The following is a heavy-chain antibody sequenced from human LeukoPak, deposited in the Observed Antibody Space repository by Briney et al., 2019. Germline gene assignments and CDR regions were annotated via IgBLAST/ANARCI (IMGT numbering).Heavy chain of an antibody. CDR3: ARSSYPYYFDF. J-gene: IGHJ4*02. V-gene: IGHV3-74*01. D-gene: IGHD6-13*01. Sequence: PGGSLRLSCAASGFSFNSYWMHWVRPAPGKGLVWVSRVNNDGSSTTYADSVKGRLTISRDNARNTLYLQMNSLRAEDTAVYYCARSSYPYYFDFWGQGPLVTVSS. CDR1: GFSFNSYW. CDR2: VNNDGSST.